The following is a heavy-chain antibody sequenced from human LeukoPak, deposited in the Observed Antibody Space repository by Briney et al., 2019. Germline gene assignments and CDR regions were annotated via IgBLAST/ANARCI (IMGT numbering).Heavy chain of an antibody. V-gene: IGHV1-8*01. J-gene: IGHJ6*03. Sequence: ASVKVSCKASGYTFTSYDINWVRQATGQGLEWMGWMNPNSGNTGYAQKFQGRVTMTRNTSISTAYTELSSLRSEDTAVYYCARGGSGLAAAGNYCYYYYMDVWGKGTTVTVSS. CDR2: MNPNSGNT. D-gene: IGHD6-13*01. CDR3: ARGGSGLAAAGNYCYYYYMDV. CDR1: GYTFTSYD.